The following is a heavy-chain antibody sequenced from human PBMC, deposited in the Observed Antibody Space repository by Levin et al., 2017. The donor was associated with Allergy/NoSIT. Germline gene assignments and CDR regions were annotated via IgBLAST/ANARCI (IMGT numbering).Heavy chain of an antibody. CDR3: ARQLGNFWSGYNYFDY. CDR2: ISSSGSTI. Sequence: GVSLRLSCAASGFTFSSYEMNWVRQAPGKGLEWVSYISSSGSTIYYADSVKGRFTISRDNAKNSLYLQMNSLRAEDTAVYYCARQLGNFWSGYNYFDYWGQGTLVTVSS. D-gene: IGHD3-3*01. CDR1: GFTFSSYE. V-gene: IGHV3-48*03. J-gene: IGHJ4*02.